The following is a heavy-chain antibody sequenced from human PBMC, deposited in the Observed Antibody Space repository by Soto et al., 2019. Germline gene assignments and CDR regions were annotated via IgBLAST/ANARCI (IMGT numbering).Heavy chain of an antibody. CDR3: ARDVPCSSASCYASWFAP. J-gene: IGHJ5*02. CDR2: ISAYNGNT. Sequence: GASVKVSCKASGYTFTSYGMSWVRQAPGQGLEWMGWISAYNGNTNYAQKLQGRVTMTTDTSTSTAYMELRSLRSDDTAVYYCARDVPCSSASCYASWFAPWGHGTLVTVSS. CDR1: GYTFTSYG. V-gene: IGHV1-18*01. D-gene: IGHD2-2*01.